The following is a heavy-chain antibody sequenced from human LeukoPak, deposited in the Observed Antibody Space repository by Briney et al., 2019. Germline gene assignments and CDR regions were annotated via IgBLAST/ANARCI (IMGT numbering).Heavy chain of an antibody. CDR3: ARVEMATFDY. CDR2: IYYSGST. CDR1: GGSNSSYY. Sequence: SETLSLTCTVSGGSNSSYYWSWIRQPPGKGLEWIGYIYYSGSTNYNPSLKSRVTISVDTSKNQFSLKLSSVTAAGTAVYYCARVEMATFDYWGQGTLVTVSS. D-gene: IGHD5-24*01. J-gene: IGHJ4*02. V-gene: IGHV4-59*01.